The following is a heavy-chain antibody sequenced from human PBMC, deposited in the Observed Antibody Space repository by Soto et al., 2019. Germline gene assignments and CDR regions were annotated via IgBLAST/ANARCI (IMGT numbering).Heavy chain of an antibody. D-gene: IGHD3-10*01. V-gene: IGHV3-64D*08. CDR1: GFTFSSYA. J-gene: IGHJ4*02. CDR2: ISSNGGST. CDR3: VKDQALLWFGELLSTNFDY. Sequence: GGSLRLSCSASGFTFSSYAMHWVRQAPGKGLEYISAISSNGGSTYYADSVKGRFTISRDNSKNTLYLQMSSLRAEDTAVYYCVKDQALLWFGELLSTNFDYWGQGTLVTVSS.